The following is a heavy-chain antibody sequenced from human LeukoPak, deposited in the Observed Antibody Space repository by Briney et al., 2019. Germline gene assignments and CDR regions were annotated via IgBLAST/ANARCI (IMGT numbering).Heavy chain of an antibody. J-gene: IGHJ5*02. CDR3: AREVSWFGESQPNWFDP. V-gene: IGHV1-18*04. Sequence: ASVKVSCKASGYTFTSYGISWVRQAPVQGLEWMGWISAYNGNTNYAQKLQGRVTMTTDTSTSTAYLELRSLGSDDTDVYYCAREVSWFGESQPNWFDPWGQGTLVTVSS. CDR2: ISAYNGNT. CDR1: GYTFTSYG. D-gene: IGHD3-10*01.